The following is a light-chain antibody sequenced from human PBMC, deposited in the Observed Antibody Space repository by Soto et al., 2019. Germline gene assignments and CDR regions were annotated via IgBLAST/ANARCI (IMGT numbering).Light chain of an antibody. CDR3: QQYNTWPWT. CDR2: GAS. J-gene: IGKJ1*01. V-gene: IGKV3-15*01. CDR1: QSVSNN. Sequence: EIVMTQSPATLSVSPGERATLSCRASQSVSNNLAWYQHKAGQAPRLLIYGASTRAAGIPARFSGSGSGTEFTLTISSLQSEDFAVYYCQQYNTWPWTFGQGTKVEIK.